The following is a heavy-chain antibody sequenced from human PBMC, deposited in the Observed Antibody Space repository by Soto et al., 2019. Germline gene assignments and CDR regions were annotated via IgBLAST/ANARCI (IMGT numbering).Heavy chain of an antibody. CDR3: ARVSGDYSQSLGGYFDY. Sequence: ASVKVSCKASGYTFTSYYMHWVRQAPGQGFEWMGIINPSGGSTSYAQKFQGRVTMTRDTSTSTVYMELSSLRSEDTAVYYCARVSGDYSQSLGGYFDYWGQGTLVTVSS. CDR1: GYTFTSYY. V-gene: IGHV1-46*01. D-gene: IGHD4-17*01. J-gene: IGHJ4*02. CDR2: INPSGGST.